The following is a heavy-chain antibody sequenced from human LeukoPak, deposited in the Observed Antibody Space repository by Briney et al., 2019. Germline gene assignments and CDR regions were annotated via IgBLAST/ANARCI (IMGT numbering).Heavy chain of an antibody. V-gene: IGHV3-23*01. Sequence: AGGSLRLSCAAPGFTFGSYAMSWVRQAPGKGLEWVSALSGSGDSTYYAGSVKGRFTISRDNSQNTLYLQMDSLRAEDTALYYCAKGDFWPDFWGQGTLVTVSS. CDR3: AKGDFWPDF. D-gene: IGHD3-3*01. J-gene: IGHJ4*02. CDR1: GFTFGSYA. CDR2: LSGSGDST.